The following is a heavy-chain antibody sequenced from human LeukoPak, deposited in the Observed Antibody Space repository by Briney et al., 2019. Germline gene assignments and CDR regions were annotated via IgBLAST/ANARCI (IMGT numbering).Heavy chain of an antibody. D-gene: IGHD1-26*01. CDR1: GFTFSNYW. J-gene: IGHJ3*02. CDR2: IYSDGGRT. CDR3: ARSGRGGAFDI. V-gene: IGHV3-74*01. Sequence: PGGSLRLSCAASGFTFSNYWMHWVRQAPGKGLVWVSRIYSDGGRTNYADSVKGRFTISGDNAKNTQYLQMNSLRAEDTAVYYCARSGRGGAFDIWGQGTMVTVSS.